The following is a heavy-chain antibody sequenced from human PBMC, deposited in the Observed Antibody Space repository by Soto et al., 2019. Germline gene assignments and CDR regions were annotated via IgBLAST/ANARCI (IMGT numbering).Heavy chain of an antibody. J-gene: IGHJ4*02. CDR2: IYYSGST. CDR1: GGSISSSSYY. V-gene: IGHV4-39*01. Sequence: QLQLQESGPGLVKPSETLSLTCTVSGGSISSSSYYWGWIRQPPGKGLEWIGSIYYSGSTYYNPSLKSRVTISVDTSKNQFSLKLSSVTAADTAVYYCVRHDGHSGSLIGYWCQGTLVTVSS. CDR3: VRHDGHSGSLIGY. D-gene: IGHD1-26*01.